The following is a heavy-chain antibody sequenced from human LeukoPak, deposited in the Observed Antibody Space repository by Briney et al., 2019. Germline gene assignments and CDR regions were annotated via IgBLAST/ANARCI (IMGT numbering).Heavy chain of an antibody. CDR1: GFTFSSYW. V-gene: IGHV3-30*02. D-gene: IGHD3-9*01. Sequence: GGSLRLSCAASGFTFSSYWMHWVRQAPGKGLEWLTFIHSNGNTKYYGDSVRGRFSVSRDNSKNTVYLQLNSLRPDDTAMYYCAKDKGTYTLTGYYLDSWGQGILVTVSS. CDR3: AKDKGTYTLTGYYLDS. J-gene: IGHJ4*02. CDR2: IHSNGNTK.